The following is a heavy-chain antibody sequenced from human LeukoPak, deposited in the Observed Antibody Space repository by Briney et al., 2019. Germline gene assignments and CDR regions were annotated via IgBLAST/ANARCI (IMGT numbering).Heavy chain of an antibody. CDR1: GFIFSGSA. D-gene: IGHD3-16*01. CDR2: IRSKANSYAT. V-gene: IGHV3-73*01. Sequence: PGGSLKLSCAASGFIFSGSAMHWVRQASGKGLEWVGRIRSKANSYATAYAASVKGRFTISRDDSKNTAYLQMNSLKTEDTAVYYCFSMLSNAFDIWGQGTMVTVSS. J-gene: IGHJ3*02. CDR3: FSMLSNAFDI.